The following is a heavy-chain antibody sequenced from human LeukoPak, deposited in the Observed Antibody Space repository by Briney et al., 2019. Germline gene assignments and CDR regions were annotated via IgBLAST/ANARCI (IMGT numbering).Heavy chain of an antibody. CDR2: IKQDGSEK. Sequence: PGGSLRLSCAASGFTFSSYWMSRVRQAPGKGLESVANIKQDGSEKYYVDSVKGRFTVSRDNAKNSLYLQMNSLRAEDTAVYYCARKPRRRITIFGVVIRNWFDPWGQGTLVTVSS. J-gene: IGHJ5*02. D-gene: IGHD3-3*01. V-gene: IGHV3-7*01. CDR3: ARKPRRRITIFGVVIRNWFDP. CDR1: GFTFSSYW.